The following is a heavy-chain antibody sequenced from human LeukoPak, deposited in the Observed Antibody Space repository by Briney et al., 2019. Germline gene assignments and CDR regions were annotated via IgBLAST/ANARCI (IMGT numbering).Heavy chain of an antibody. Sequence: GASVKVSCKAPGYTFTSYGISWVRQAPGQGLEWMGWISAYNGNTNYAQKLRGRVTMTTDTSTSTAYMELRSLRSDDTAVYYCARVMYYYDSSGWDGYYYYGMDVWGQGTTVTVSS. CDR3: ARVMYYYDSSGWDGYYYYGMDV. CDR2: ISAYNGNT. J-gene: IGHJ6*02. CDR1: GYTFTSYG. V-gene: IGHV1-18*01. D-gene: IGHD3-22*01.